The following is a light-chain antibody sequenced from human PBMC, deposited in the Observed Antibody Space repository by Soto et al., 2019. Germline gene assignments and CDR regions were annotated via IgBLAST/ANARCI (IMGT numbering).Light chain of an antibody. CDR2: DAS. V-gene: IGKV3-11*01. CDR3: QQRSNWPPPYT. Sequence: EIVLTQSPATVSLSPGERATLSCRASQSVSSYLAWYQQRPGQAPRLLIYDASTRATGIPARFSGSGSGTDFPRTISSLEPEDFAVYYCQQRSNWPPPYTFGQGTKLEIK. CDR1: QSVSSY. J-gene: IGKJ2*01.